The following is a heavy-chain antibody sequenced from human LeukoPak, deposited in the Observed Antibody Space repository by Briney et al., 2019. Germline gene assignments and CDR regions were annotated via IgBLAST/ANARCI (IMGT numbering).Heavy chain of an antibody. CDR2: SYYTGTT. V-gene: IGHV4-31*03. D-gene: IGHD1-1*01. J-gene: IGHJ1*01. CDR3: ARSGAAWKPPTYFQD. Sequence: SETLSLTCTVSGGSFSSGGYYWSWIRQHPGEGLEWIGYSYYTGTTYYNPSLKNRLSISVDTSKNQFSLKLTTVTAADTAVYYCARSGAAWKPPTYFQDWGQGTLVTVSS. CDR1: GGSFSSGGYY.